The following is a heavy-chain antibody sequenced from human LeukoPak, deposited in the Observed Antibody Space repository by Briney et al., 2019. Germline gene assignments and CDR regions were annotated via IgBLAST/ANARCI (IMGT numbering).Heavy chain of an antibody. CDR3: VHDLHDSAYKFN. J-gene: IGHJ4*02. CDR2: IGPNGDGA. Sequence: GGSLRLSCSASGFSISRYSMHWVRQAPGKGLEYVSAIGPNGDGAYYADSVKNRFTISRDNSKNTLYLQMSSLRPEDTAVYYCVHDLHDSAYKFNWGQGTLVTVSS. V-gene: IGHV3-64D*06. D-gene: IGHD5-12*01. CDR1: GFSISRYS.